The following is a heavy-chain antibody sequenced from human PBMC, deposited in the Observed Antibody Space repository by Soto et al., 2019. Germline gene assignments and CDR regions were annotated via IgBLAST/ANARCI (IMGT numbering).Heavy chain of an antibody. Sequence: QVQLQQWGAGLLKPSEILSLTCCVYGGSFRGSYWSWIRQPPGKGLEWIGEINDSGSTNYNPSLKGRVTIYVDTYKNQFSLNLRSATAADTAVYYCASGPGTENYWGQGTLVTVSS. V-gene: IGHV4-34*01. CDR2: INDSGST. CDR3: ASGPGTENY. D-gene: IGHD1-1*01. CDR1: GGSFRGSY. J-gene: IGHJ4*02.